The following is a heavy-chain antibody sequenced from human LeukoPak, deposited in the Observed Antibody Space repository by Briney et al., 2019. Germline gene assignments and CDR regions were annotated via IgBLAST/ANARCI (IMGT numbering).Heavy chain of an antibody. CDR2: ISSGSSHI. CDR1: GFIFSTHS. D-gene: IGHD4-17*01. CDR3: ARVIGSYGDSAY. V-gene: IGHV3-21*01. Sequence: GGSLRLSCAASGFIFSTHSMSWVRQAPGKGLEWVSSISSGSSHIYYADSIKGRFTISRDNAKNSLYLQMNSLRAEDTAVYYCARVIGSYGDSAYWGQGTLVTVSS. J-gene: IGHJ4*02.